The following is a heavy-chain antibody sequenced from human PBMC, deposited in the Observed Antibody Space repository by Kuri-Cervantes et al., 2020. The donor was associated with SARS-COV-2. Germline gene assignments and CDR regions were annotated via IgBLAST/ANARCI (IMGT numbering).Heavy chain of an antibody. CDR1: GYIFTEYY. J-gene: IGHJ4*02. CDR2: INPNSGGT. V-gene: IGHV1-2*02. CDR3: ARGGSSYSSSWFDYYFDY. D-gene: IGHD6-13*01. Sequence: ASVKVSCKASGYIFTEYYMHWVRQAPGQGLEWMGWINPNSGGTNYTQRFQGRVTMTRDTSISTAYMELSSLRSEDTAVYYCARGGSSYSSSWFDYYFDYWGQGTLVTVSS.